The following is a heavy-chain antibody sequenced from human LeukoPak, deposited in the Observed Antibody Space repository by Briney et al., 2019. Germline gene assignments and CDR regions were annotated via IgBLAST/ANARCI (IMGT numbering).Heavy chain of an antibody. D-gene: IGHD6-19*01. CDR1: GGSISSGSYY. Sequence: SQTLSLTCTVSGGSISSGSYYWSWIRQPAGKGLEWIGRIYTSGSTNYNPSLKSRVTISVDTSKNQFSLKLSSVTAADTAVYYCARLPGYSSGWYTPFDYWGQGTLVTVSS. V-gene: IGHV4-61*02. CDR3: ARLPGYSSGWYTPFDY. CDR2: IYTSGST. J-gene: IGHJ4*02.